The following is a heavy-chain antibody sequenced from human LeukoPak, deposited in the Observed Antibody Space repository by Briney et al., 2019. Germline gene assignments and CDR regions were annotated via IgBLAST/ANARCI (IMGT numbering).Heavy chain of an antibody. CDR3: ASSGSYRFDY. CDR1: GFTFSSYS. V-gene: IGHV3-48*02. J-gene: IGHJ4*02. Sequence: GGSLRLSCEASGFTFSSYSMNWVRQAPGKGLEWVSHITASGTAMFYADSVKGRFTISRDNAKNSLYLQMNSLRDEDAAVYYCASSGSYRFDYWGQGTLVTVSS. CDR2: ITASGTAM. D-gene: IGHD1-26*01.